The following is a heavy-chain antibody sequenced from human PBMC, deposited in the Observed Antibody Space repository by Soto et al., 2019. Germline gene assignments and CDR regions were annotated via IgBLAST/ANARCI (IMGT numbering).Heavy chain of an antibody. D-gene: IGHD5-18*01. CDR2: ISYDGSNK. J-gene: IGHJ4*02. Sequence: GGSLRLSCAASGFTFSSYAMHWVRQAPGKGLEWVAVISYDGSNKYYADSVKGRFTISRDNSKNTLYLQMNSLRAEDTAVYYCASGYSYGSSDYWGQGTLVTVSS. CDR1: GFTFSSYA. CDR3: ASGYSYGSSDY. V-gene: IGHV3-30-3*01.